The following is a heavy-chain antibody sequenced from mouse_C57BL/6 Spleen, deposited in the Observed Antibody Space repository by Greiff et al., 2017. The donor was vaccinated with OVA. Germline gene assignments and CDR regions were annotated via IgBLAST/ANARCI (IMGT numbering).Heavy chain of an antibody. Sequence: VQLQESGPELVKPGASVKISCKASGYAFSSSWMNWVKQRPGKGLEWIGRIYPGDGDTNYNGKFKGKATLTADKSSSTAYMQLSSLTSEDSAVYFCARNDYEYYFDYWGQGTTLTVSS. D-gene: IGHD2-4*01. CDR2: IYPGDGDT. J-gene: IGHJ2*01. CDR1: GYAFSSSW. CDR3: ARNDYEYYFDY. V-gene: IGHV1-82*01.